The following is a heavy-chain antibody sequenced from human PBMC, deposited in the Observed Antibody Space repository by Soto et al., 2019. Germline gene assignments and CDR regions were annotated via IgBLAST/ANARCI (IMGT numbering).Heavy chain of an antibody. J-gene: IGHJ4*02. Sequence: SETLSLTCTVSGYSVTSGSYWGWFRQPPEKGLEWIGSVYLSGHTYHNPSLMSRVTISIDTSKNQFSLKLTSVTAADTAVYYCARARIAVSGTIVDFWGLGTLVTVSS. CDR2: VYLSGHT. V-gene: IGHV4-38-2*02. CDR3: ARARIAVSGTIVDF. D-gene: IGHD1-7*01. CDR1: GYSVTSGSY.